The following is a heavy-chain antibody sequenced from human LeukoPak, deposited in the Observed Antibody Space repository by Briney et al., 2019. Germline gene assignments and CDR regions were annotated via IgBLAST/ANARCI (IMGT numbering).Heavy chain of an antibody. CDR3: STTPGEELDY. CDR1: GFTFNNAW. V-gene: IGHV3-15*01. D-gene: IGHD3-16*01. CDR2: IKSKTDGGTT. Sequence: TGGSLRLSCAASGFTFNNAWMTWVRQAPGKGLEWVGRIKSKTDGGTTDYAAPVKGRFTISRDDSKNTLYLQMNSLKTEDTAVYYCSTTPGEELDYWGQGTLVTVSS. J-gene: IGHJ4*02.